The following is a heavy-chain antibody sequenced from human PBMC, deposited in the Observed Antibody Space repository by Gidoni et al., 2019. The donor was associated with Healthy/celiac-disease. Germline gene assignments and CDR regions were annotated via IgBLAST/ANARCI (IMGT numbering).Heavy chain of an antibody. V-gene: IGHV4-59*01. CDR1: GGSISSYY. Sequence: QVQLQESGPGLVKPSETLSLTCTVSGGSISSYYWSWIRQPPGKGLEWIGYIYYSGSTNYNPSLKIRVTISVDTSKNQFSLKLSSVTAADTAVYYCARDRRDSSSSGGGYYYYYMDVWGKGTTVTVSS. D-gene: IGHD6-6*01. J-gene: IGHJ6*03. CDR2: IYYSGST. CDR3: ARDRRDSSSSGGGYYYYYMDV.